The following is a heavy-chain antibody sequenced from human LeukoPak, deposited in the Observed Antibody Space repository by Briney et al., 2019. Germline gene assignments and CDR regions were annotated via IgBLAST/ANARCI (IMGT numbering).Heavy chain of an antibody. V-gene: IGHV3-30-3*01. J-gene: IGHJ4*02. Sequence: GRSLRLSCAASGFTFNSYAMHWVRQAPGKGLEWVAVISYDGSNKYYADSVKGRFTISRDNSKNTLYLQMNSLRAEDTAVYYCARDAGWVAGIISPYFDYWGQGTLVTVSS. CDR2: ISYDGSNK. D-gene: IGHD6-19*01. CDR1: GFTFNSYA. CDR3: ARDAGWVAGIISPYFDY.